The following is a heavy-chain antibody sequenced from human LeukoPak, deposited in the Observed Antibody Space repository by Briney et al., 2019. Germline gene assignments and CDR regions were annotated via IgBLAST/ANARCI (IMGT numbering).Heavy chain of an antibody. V-gene: IGHV3-30*01. J-gene: IGHJ4*02. CDR3: ARDSTYYYDSGSSGPHYFDN. D-gene: IGHD3-10*01. CDR2: ISSGGTYE. Sequence: PGGSLRLSCAASGFTFSNYAMHWVRQAPGKGLGWVSLISSGGTYEYYADSVKGRFTISRDNSKNTLYLQLNSLRAEDTAVYYCARDSTYYYDSGSSGPHYFDNWGQGTLVTVSS. CDR1: GFTFSNYA.